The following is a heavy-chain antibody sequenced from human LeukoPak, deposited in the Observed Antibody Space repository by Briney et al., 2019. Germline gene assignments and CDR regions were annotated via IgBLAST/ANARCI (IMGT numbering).Heavy chain of an antibody. J-gene: IGHJ4*02. CDR1: GGSISSYY. CDR3: ARNGNWNYVDY. V-gene: IGHV4-59*08. CDR2: IYYNGNT. D-gene: IGHD1-1*01. Sequence: PSETLSLTCTVSGGSISSYYWSWIRQPPRKGLEWIGYIYYNGNTNYIPSLKSRVTISVDTSKNQFSLRLSSVTAADTAVYYCARNGNWNYVDYWGQGTLVTVSS.